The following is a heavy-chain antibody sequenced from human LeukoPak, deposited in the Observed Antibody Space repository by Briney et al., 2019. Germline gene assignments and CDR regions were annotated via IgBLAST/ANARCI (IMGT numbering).Heavy chain of an antibody. V-gene: IGHV1-69*05. CDR2: IVPIFGTA. CDR3: ATRFIATPSENFDY. Sequence: ASVKVSFKAPGGSFSSCVIGWVRQAPGQGLEWMGGIVPIFGTANYALKFQGRVTITTDESTSTAYMELSSLRSEDTAVYYCATRFIATPSENFDYWGQGTLVTVSS. J-gene: IGHJ4*02. D-gene: IGHD1-26*01. CDR1: GGSFSSCV.